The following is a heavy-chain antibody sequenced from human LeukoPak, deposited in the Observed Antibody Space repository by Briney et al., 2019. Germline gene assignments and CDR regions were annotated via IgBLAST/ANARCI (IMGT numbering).Heavy chain of an antibody. J-gene: IGHJ4*02. Sequence: GGSLRLSCAASGFSFGSYAMSWVRQAPGKGLEWVSAISGSGGSTYYADSVKGRFTISRDNSKNTLYLQMNSLRAEDTAVYYCAKVPRGYSYGYLDYWGQGTLVTVSS. CDR2: ISGSGGST. D-gene: IGHD5-18*01. CDR1: GFSFGSYA. V-gene: IGHV3-23*01. CDR3: AKVPRGYSYGYLDY.